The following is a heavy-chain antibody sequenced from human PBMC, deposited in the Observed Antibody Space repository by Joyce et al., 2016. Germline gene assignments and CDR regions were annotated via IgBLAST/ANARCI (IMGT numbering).Heavy chain of an antibody. Sequence: QVQLQESGPGLVKPSETLSLSCTVSGGSISSYYWSWIRQPPGKGLEWIGDINHRGRTNYNPSLKSRVTISVDTSKNEFSLKMTSVTAADTAVYYCARGNDYDYWSGYEAHYFDYWGQGTLVTVSS. CDR1: GGSISSYY. CDR3: ARGNDYDYWSGYEAHYFDY. D-gene: IGHD3-3*01. V-gene: IGHV4-59*01. J-gene: IGHJ4*02. CDR2: INHRGRT.